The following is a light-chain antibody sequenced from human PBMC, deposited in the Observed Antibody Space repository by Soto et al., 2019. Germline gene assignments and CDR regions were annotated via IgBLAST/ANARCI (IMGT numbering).Light chain of an antibody. V-gene: IGLV2-11*01. Sequence: QSALTQPRSVSGSPGQSVTISCTGTSSDVGGYNYVSWYQQHPGKAPKLMIYDVSKRPSGVPDRFSGSKSGNTASLTISGLRAEDEADYYCCSYAGSWKVFGGGTKLTVL. CDR1: SSDVGGYNY. CDR2: DVS. CDR3: CSYAGSWKV. J-gene: IGLJ3*02.